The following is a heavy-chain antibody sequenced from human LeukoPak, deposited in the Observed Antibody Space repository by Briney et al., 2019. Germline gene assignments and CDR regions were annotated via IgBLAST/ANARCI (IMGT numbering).Heavy chain of an antibody. CDR1: GGTFNTHV. Sequence: SVKVSCKTSGGTFNTHVINWVRQAPGQGLEWMGGIFPLFTTPNYAQSLQDRVTITADKFTNTSYMELSSLRSEDTAVYYCARGSPYYGDFDFWGQGTLVTVSS. CDR3: ARGSPYYGDFDF. CDR2: IFPLFTTP. D-gene: IGHD4-17*01. J-gene: IGHJ4*02. V-gene: IGHV1-69*06.